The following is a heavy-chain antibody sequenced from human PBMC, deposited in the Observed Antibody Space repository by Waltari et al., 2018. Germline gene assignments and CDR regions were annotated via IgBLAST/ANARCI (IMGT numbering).Heavy chain of an antibody. Sequence: QVQLQESGPGLVKPSQTLSLTCTVSGGSISSGSYYWSWMRQHAGKGLEWIGRIYTSGSPTHNPSLTRRVTISVDTSQNHSSLNLSSVPSADTAVYYCSREFWSGPFDPWGQGTLVTVSS. V-gene: IGHV4-61*02. CDR1: GGSISSGSYY. J-gene: IGHJ5*02. CDR3: SREFWSGPFDP. D-gene: IGHD3-3*01. CDR2: IYTSGSP.